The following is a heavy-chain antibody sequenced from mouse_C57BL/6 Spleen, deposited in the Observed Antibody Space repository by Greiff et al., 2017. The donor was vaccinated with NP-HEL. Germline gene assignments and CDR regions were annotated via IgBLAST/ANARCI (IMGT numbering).Heavy chain of an antibody. CDR2: IWTGGGT. D-gene: IGHD2-4*01. CDR3: ARRGYDYDGNYAMDY. J-gene: IGHJ4*01. Sequence: QVQLKESGPGLVAPSQSLSIPCTVSGFSLTSYAISWVRQPPGKGLEWLGVIWTGGGTNYNSALKSRLSISKVHSKSQVFLKMNSLQTDDTARYYCARRGYDYDGNYAMDYWGQGTSVTVSS. CDR1: GFSLTSYA. V-gene: IGHV2-9-1*01.